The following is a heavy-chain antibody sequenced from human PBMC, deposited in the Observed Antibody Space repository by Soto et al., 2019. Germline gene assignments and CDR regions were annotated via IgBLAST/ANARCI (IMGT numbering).Heavy chain of an antibody. J-gene: IGHJ5*02. Sequence: SVKVYCKASGGTFSIYAISWGRQAPGQGLEWMGGIIPIFGTANYAQKFQGRVTITADESTSTAYMELSSLRSEDTAVYYCARGKDDILTGYFAGVQNWFDPWGQGTLVTVSS. CDR1: GGTFSIYA. CDR3: ARGKDDILTGYFAGVQNWFDP. D-gene: IGHD3-9*01. CDR2: IIPIFGTA. V-gene: IGHV1-69*13.